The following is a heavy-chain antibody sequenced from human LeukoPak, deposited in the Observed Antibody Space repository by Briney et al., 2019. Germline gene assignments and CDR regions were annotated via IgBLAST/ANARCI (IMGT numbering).Heavy chain of an antibody. CDR2: IRIKIYSFTT. V-gene: IGHV3-72*01. CDR3: TRAEVCGGGHCNPFDS. CDR1: GFTFSDHY. J-gene: IGHJ4*02. Sequence: PGGSLRLSCAASGFTFSDHYMDWVRQAPGKGLEWVGRIRIKIYSFTTKYAASVRGRFTISRDDSQNSVFLQMNSLKSEDTAVYYCTRAEVCGGGHCNPFDSWGQGTLVTVSS. D-gene: IGHD2-21*02.